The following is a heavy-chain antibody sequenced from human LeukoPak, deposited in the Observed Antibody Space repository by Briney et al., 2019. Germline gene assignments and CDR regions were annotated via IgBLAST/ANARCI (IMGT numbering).Heavy chain of an antibody. D-gene: IGHD3-10*01. CDR2: IRYDGSNK. Sequence: PGGSLRLSCAASGFTFSSYGIHWVRQAPGKGLEWVAFIRYDGSNKYYTDSVKGRFTISRDNSKNTLYLQMNSLRAEDTAVYYCARVVPVYYGSGTGRDAFDIWGQGTMVTVSS. CDR3: ARVVPVYYGSGTGRDAFDI. V-gene: IGHV3-30*02. J-gene: IGHJ3*02. CDR1: GFTFSSYG.